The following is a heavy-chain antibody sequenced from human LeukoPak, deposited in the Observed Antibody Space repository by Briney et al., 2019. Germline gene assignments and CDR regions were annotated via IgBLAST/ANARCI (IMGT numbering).Heavy chain of an antibody. CDR1: GFTVSSNY. CDR2: IYSGGST. D-gene: IGHD3-10*01. V-gene: IGHV3-53*01. Sequence: QPGGSLRLSCPACGFTVSSNYMSWVRQAPGKGLEWLSVIYSGGSTYYADSVKGRFTISRDNSKNTLYLQMNSLRVDDTAVYYCARARLSDSGNYRGAFVIWGQRTMVTLS. J-gene: IGHJ3*02. CDR3: ARARLSDSGNYRGAFVI.